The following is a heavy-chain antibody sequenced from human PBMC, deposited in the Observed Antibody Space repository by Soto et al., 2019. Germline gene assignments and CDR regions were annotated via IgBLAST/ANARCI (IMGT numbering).Heavy chain of an antibody. CDR3: ARLAAAGTSYNAYYYYYGMDV. V-gene: IGHV4-59*08. CDR1: GDSISSYY. CDR2: LYYGRSA. D-gene: IGHD6-13*01. Sequence: SETLSLTCAVSGDSISSYYCMWIRQPPGKGLESIGYLYYGRSANYNPSLKSRVTLSVDTSTNQCSLTLSSVTAADTAVYYCARLAAAGTSYNAYYYYYGMDVWGQGTTVTVSS. J-gene: IGHJ6*02.